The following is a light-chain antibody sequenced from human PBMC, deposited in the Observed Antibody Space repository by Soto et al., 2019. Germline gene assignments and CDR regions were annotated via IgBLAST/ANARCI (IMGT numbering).Light chain of an antibody. CDR2: DVN. CDR1: SSDVGGYNS. CDR3: SAYTTSIALYV. V-gene: IGLV2-14*03. Sequence: QSALTQPASVSGSPGQSITISCTGTSSDVGGYNSVSWYQQHPGTAPKLIIYDVNYRPSGVSNRFSGSKSGSTASLTISGLQAEDEADYYCSAYTTSIALYVFGAGTKVTVL. J-gene: IGLJ1*01.